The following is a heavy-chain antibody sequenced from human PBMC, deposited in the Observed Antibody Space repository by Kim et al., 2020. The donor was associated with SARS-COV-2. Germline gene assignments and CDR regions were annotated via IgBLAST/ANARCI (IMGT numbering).Heavy chain of an antibody. CDR2: ISAYNGNT. J-gene: IGHJ3*02. V-gene: IGHV1-18*01. D-gene: IGHD3-22*01. CDR3: AKIQDSSGYFAFDI. CDR1: GYTFTSYG. Sequence: ASVKVSCKASGYTFTSYGISWVRQAPGQGLEWMGWISAYNGNTNYAQKLQGRVTMTTDTSTSTAYMELRSLRSDDTAVYYCAKIQDSSGYFAFDIWGQGTMVTVSS.